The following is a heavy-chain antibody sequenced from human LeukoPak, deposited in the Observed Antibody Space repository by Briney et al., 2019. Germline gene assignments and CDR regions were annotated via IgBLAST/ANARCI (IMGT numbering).Heavy chain of an antibody. CDR3: TRGITMVRGAIDY. J-gene: IGHJ4*02. Sequence: TGGSLRLSCAASGFTFSNYAMHWVRQAPGKGLEWVAIISYDGSNKFYADSVKGRFAISRDSSKNTLSLQMNSLRPEDTAVYYCTRGITMVRGAIDYWGQGTLVTVSS. D-gene: IGHD3-10*01. V-gene: IGHV3-30*09. CDR1: GFTFSNYA. CDR2: ISYDGSNK.